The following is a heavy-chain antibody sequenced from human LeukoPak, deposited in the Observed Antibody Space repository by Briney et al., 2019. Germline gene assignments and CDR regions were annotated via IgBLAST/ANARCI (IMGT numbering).Heavy chain of an antibody. CDR2: IYPGDSDT. CDR1: GYRFTNYW. Sequence: SGESLKISCKASGYRFTNYWIGWVRQMAGKGLEWMGSIYPGDSDTRYSPSFQGQVTISADRSISTAYLQWSSLKASDTAMYYCAVKPGYTGSWGTFDSWGQGTLVTVSS. V-gene: IGHV5-51*01. D-gene: IGHD1-26*01. CDR3: AVKPGYTGSWGTFDS. J-gene: IGHJ4*02.